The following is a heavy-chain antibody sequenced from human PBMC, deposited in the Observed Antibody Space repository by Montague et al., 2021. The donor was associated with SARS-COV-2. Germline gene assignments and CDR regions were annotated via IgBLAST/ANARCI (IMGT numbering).Heavy chain of an antibody. D-gene: IGHD2-15*01. CDR2: IYNSGTT. CDR1: GGSISSGSYY. CDR3: ARAHGGSWAHLDN. V-gene: IGHV4-61*02. J-gene: IGHJ4*02. Sequence: TLSLTCTVSGGSISSGSYYWSWIRQPAGKGLEWIGRIYNSGTTDYSFSLKSRVTISVDTSKNQFSLKLTSVTAADTAVYYCARAHGGSWAHLDNWGQGSLVTVSS.